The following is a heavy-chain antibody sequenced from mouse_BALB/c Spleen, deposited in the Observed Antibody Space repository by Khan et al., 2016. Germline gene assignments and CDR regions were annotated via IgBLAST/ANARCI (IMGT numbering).Heavy chain of an antibody. CDR3: ARAGYYEYLAY. V-gene: IGHV4-1*02. D-gene: IGHD2-4*01. J-gene: IGHJ3*01. CDR1: GFAFRSYW. Sequence: EVKLVESGGGLVQPGGSLKLSCAASGFAFRSYWMSWVRQAPGKGLEWIGEINTDSSTINYTPSLKDKSTISRDNAKNTLYLQMSKVRSEDTALYYCARAGYYEYLAYWGQGTLVTVSA. CDR2: INTDSSTI.